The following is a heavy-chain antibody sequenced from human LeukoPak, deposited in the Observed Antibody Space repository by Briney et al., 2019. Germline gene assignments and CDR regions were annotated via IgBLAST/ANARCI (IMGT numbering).Heavy chain of an antibody. J-gene: IGHJ6*03. Sequence: PQTLSLTCTVSGGSISSSSYYWGWIRQPPGKGLEWIRSIYYSGSTYYNPSLKSRVTISVDTSKNQFSLKLSSVTAADTAVYYCARLGYFDWSAVDVWGKGTTVTVPS. V-gene: IGHV4-39*01. CDR1: GGSISSSSYY. D-gene: IGHD3-9*01. CDR3: ARLGYFDWSAVDV. CDR2: IYYSGST.